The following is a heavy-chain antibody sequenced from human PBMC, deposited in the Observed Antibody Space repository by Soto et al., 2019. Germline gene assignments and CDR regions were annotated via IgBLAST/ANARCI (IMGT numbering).Heavy chain of an antibody. CDR1: GGSFSGYY. V-gene: IGHV4-34*01. CDR3: ARGGFNILTGYYYY. J-gene: IGHJ4*02. CDR2: INHSGST. D-gene: IGHD3-9*01. Sequence: PSETLALTCAVYGGSFSGYYWSWIRQPPGKGLEWIGEINHSGSTNYNPSLKSRVTISVDTSKNQFSLKLSSVTAADTAVYYCARGGFNILTGYYYYWGQGTLVTVSS.